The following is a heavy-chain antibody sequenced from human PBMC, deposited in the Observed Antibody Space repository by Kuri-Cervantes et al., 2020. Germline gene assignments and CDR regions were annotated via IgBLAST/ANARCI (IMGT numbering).Heavy chain of an antibody. D-gene: IGHD3-22*01. CDR2: IWYDGSNK. J-gene: IGHJ4*02. Sequence: GGSLRLSCAASGFTFSSYGMHWVRQAPGKGLEWVAVIWYDGSNKYYADSVKGRFTISRDNSKNTLYLQMNSLRAEDTAVYYCARGPKEVPRYYYDSSGYYQFDYWGQGTLVTVSS. CDR1: GFTFSSYG. CDR3: ARGPKEVPRYYYDSSGYYQFDY. V-gene: IGHV3-33*01.